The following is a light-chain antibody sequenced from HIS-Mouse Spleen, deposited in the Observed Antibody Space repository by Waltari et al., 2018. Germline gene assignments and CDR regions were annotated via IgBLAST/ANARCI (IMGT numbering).Light chain of an antibody. V-gene: IGLV3-10*01. CDR3: YSTDSSGNHRV. CDR2: EDS. CDR1: ALPKKS. J-gene: IGLJ2*01. Sequence: SYELTQPPSVSVSPGQTARITSTGDALPKKSAYWYQKKSGQAPVLVIYEDSKRPSGIPERFSGSSSGTMATLTISGAQVEDEADYYCYSTDSSGNHRVFGGGTKLTVL.